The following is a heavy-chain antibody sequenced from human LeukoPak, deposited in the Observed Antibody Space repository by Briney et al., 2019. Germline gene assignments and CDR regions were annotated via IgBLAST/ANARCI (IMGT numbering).Heavy chain of an antibody. V-gene: IGHV3-48*04. CDR2: ISSSSSTI. CDR1: GFTFSSYS. Sequence: PGGSLRLSCAASGFTFSSYSMNWVRQAPGKGLEWVSYISSSSSTIYYADSVKGRFTISRDNAKNSLYLQMNSLRAEDTAVYYCASAVVVTPNGAFDIWGQGTMVTVSS. CDR3: ASAVVVTPNGAFDI. J-gene: IGHJ3*02. D-gene: IGHD3-22*01.